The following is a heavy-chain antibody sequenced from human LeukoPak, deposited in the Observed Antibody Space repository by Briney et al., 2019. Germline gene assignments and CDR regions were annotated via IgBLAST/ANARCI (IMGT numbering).Heavy chain of an antibody. D-gene: IGHD3-22*01. CDR3: AKDSYYDSSGYYAGDWDC. J-gene: IGHJ4*02. V-gene: IGHV3-23*01. CDR2: ISGSGGST. Sequence: GGSLRLSCAASGFTFSSYAMSWVRQAPGKGLEWVSAISGSGGSTYYADSVKGRFTISRDNSKNTLYLQMNSLRAEDTAVYYCAKDSYYDSSGYYAGDWDCWGQGTLVTVSS. CDR1: GFTFSSYA.